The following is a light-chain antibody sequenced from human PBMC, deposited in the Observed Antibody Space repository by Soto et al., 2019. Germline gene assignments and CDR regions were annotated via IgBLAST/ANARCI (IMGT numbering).Light chain of an antibody. CDR1: QGISRS. CDR3: QQYSSYSSIT. Sequence: DIQMTQSPSSVSASVGDRVTITCKASQGISRSLAWYQQKPGKAPKFLIYKASILESGVPSRFSGSGTGTEFTLTISSLQTDDFATYYRQQYSSYSSITFGQGTRLEIK. V-gene: IGKV1-5*03. J-gene: IGKJ5*01. CDR2: KAS.